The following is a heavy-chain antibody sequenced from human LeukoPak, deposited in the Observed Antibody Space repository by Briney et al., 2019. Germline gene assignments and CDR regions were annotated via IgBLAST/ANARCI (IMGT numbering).Heavy chain of an antibody. Sequence: GGSLRLSCAASGFTFSSYAMSWVRQAPGKGLEWVSAISGSGGSTYYADSVKGRFTISRGNSKNTLYLQMNSLRAEDTAVYYCAKDSDSSGYYYGFDPWGQGTLVTVSS. J-gene: IGHJ5*02. D-gene: IGHD3-22*01. CDR1: GFTFSSYA. CDR2: ISGSGGST. V-gene: IGHV3-23*01. CDR3: AKDSDSSGYYYGFDP.